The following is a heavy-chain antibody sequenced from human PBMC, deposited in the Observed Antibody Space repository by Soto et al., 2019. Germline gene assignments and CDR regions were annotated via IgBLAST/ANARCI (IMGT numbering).Heavy chain of an antibody. D-gene: IGHD3-10*01. V-gene: IGHV3-9*02. J-gene: IGHJ4*02. CDR3: ANLPLYGSGFDC. Sequence: EVQLVESGGGLVQPGRSLRLSCAASGFTSDDYAIHWVRQAPGRGLEWVAGISWNGASIGYADSVKGRFTISRDNAKNSLHLQMNSLRSEDTALYYCANLPLYGSGFDCWGQGTLVTVSS. CDR2: ISWNGASI. CDR1: GFTSDDYA.